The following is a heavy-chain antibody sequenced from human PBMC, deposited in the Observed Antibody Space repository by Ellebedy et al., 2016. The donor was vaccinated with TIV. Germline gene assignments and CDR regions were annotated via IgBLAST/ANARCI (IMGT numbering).Heavy chain of an antibody. CDR1: GFIVSNNH. V-gene: IGHV3-7*03. CDR3: VRQTGQAS. CDR2: IKGDGRTK. Sequence: GESLKISCTASGFIVSNNHMSWVRPPPGKGLEWVANIKGDGRTKDYVDSVKGRFTISRDHATNSLYQKINSLRDVDTAVDECVRQTGQASWGQGTLVTVSS. J-gene: IGHJ5*02.